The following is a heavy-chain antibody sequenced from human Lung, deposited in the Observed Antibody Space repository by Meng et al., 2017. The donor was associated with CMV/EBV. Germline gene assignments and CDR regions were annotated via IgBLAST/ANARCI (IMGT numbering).Heavy chain of an antibody. J-gene: IGHJ4*02. CDR3: VTETGYNYDN. Sequence: LARQESGPVQVAPAEPLSLPCSFSGGSISSSSYYWGWIRQSPGKGLEWIGSIYFSGNTYYNPSLKSRVTMSVGTAQNKFSLTLRSVTAADTAVYYCVTETGYNYDNWGQGALVTVSS. V-gene: IGHV4-39*07. CDR1: GGSISSSSYY. D-gene: IGHD5-24*01. CDR2: IYFSGNT.